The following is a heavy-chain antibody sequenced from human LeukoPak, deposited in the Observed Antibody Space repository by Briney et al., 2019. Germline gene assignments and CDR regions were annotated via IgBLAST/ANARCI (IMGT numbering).Heavy chain of an antibody. Sequence: PSETLSLTCAVYGGSFSGYYWSWIRQPPGKGLEWIGEINYSGSTKYNPSLKSRVTISVDTSKNQFSLKLSSVTAADTAVYYCARHGTRYYYYYMDVWGKGTTVTISS. CDR2: INYSGST. CDR1: GGSFSGYY. J-gene: IGHJ6*03. V-gene: IGHV4-34*01. CDR3: ARHGTRYYYYYMDV. D-gene: IGHD1-26*01.